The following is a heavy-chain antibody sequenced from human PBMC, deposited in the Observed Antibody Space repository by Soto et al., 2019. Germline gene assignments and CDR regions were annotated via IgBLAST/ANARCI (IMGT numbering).Heavy chain of an antibody. CDR1: GYTFTSYA. CDR2: INAGNGNT. Sequence: GASVKVSCKASGYTFTSYAMHWVRQAPGQRLEWMGWINAGNGNTGYAQKFQGRVTMTRNTSISTAYMELSSLRSEDTAVYYCASPARNYDFWSGYSFDIWGQGTMVTVSS. D-gene: IGHD3-3*01. J-gene: IGHJ3*02. CDR3: ASPARNYDFWSGYSFDI. V-gene: IGHV1-3*01.